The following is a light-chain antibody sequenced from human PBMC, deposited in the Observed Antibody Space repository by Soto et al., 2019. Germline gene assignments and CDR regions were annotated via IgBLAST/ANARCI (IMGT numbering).Light chain of an antibody. CDR1: QSISSY. V-gene: IGKV1-9*01. CDR3: QQLNSFPIT. Sequence: DIPITQSPSSLSASVGDRVAITCRASQSISSYLNWYQQKPGKAPKLLIYAASSLRSGVPSRFSGSGSGTEFTLTITSLQPEDFATYYCQQLNSFPITFGQGTRLEIK. CDR2: AAS. J-gene: IGKJ5*01.